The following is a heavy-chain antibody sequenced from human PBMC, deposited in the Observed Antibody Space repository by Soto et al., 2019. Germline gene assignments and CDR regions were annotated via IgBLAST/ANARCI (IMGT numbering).Heavy chain of an antibody. J-gene: IGHJ6*02. CDR3: AKDLNIVATIKDYYYGMDV. Sequence: GGSLRLSCAASGFTFSSYGMHWVRQAPGKGLEWVAVISYDGSNKYYADSVKGRFTISRDNSKNTLYLQMNSLRAEDTAVYYCAKDLNIVATIKDYYYGMDVWGQGTTVTV. CDR2: ISYDGSNK. V-gene: IGHV3-30*18. CDR1: GFTFSSYG. D-gene: IGHD5-12*01.